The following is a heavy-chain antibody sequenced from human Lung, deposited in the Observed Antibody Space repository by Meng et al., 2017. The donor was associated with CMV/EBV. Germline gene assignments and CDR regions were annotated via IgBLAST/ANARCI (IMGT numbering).Heavy chain of an antibody. CDR3: AKSVAYYDSRGHLSGYYFDY. Sequence: GGSLRLSCVASGFTFSDYAMSWVRQAPGKGLEWVSGIRGSGDTTYYADSVRGRFTISRDSSKNTLYVQMNSLRAEDTAVYYCAKSVAYYDSRGHLSGYYFDYWGQGTLVTVSS. J-gene: IGHJ4*02. V-gene: IGHV3-23*01. CDR1: GFTFSDYA. CDR2: IRGSGDTT. D-gene: IGHD3-22*01.